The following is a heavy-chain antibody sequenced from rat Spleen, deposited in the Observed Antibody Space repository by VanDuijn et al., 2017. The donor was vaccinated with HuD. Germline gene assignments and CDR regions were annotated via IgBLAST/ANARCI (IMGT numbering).Heavy chain of an antibody. CDR1: GFSLTSYH. J-gene: IGHJ2*01. CDR2: MWSHGDI. D-gene: IGHD1-1*01. V-gene: IGHV2-32*01. CDR3: ARDPPYFSGDYFDY. Sequence: QVQLKESGPDLVQPSQTLSLTCTVVGFSLTSYHVHWVRQPPGKGLEWMGVMWSHGDISYNSVFKSRLSISSDTSKSQFFLEMNSLQTEDTATYYCARDPPYFSGDYFDYWGQGVMVTVSS.